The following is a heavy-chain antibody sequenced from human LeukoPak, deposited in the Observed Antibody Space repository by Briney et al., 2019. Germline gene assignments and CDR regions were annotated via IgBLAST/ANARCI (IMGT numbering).Heavy chain of an antibody. CDR1: GFTFSSYA. J-gene: IGHJ4*02. CDR2: ISYDGSNK. V-gene: IGHV3-30*04. Sequence: GGSLRLSCAASGFTFSSYAMHWVRQAPGKGLEWGAVISYDGSNKYYADSVKGRFTISRDNSKNTLYLQMNSLRAEDTAVYYCARDLRNYYDSSGYNYWGQGTLVTVSS. CDR3: ARDLRNYYDSSGYNY. D-gene: IGHD3-22*01.